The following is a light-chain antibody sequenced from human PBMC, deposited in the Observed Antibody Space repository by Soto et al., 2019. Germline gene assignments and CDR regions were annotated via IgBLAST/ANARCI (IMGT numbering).Light chain of an antibody. CDR1: QSIRNY. Sequence: EIGLSQSPATQSLSPGERATLSCRASQSIRNYLAWYQQKPGQAPRLLIYDASTRATGIPARLSGSGSGTEFTLTISSLESQDFAVYYCQQYYKWPLTFGGGTKVDIK. CDR3: QQYYKWPLT. CDR2: DAS. V-gene: IGKV3-15*01. J-gene: IGKJ4*01.